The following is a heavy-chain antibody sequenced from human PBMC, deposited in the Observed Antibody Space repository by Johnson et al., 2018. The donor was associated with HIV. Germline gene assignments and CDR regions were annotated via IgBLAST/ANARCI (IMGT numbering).Heavy chain of an antibody. V-gene: IGHV3-30-3*01. CDR1: GFTLSSSV. J-gene: IGHJ3*01. Sequence: VQLVESGGGVAQPGTSLRLSCADSGFTLSSSVMHWVRRAPGKGLEWVAAISIDGVSKYYAASVKGRFTISRDNSDNTLYLQMNSLRAGDTAVYYCAKGYTSADGASDVWGQGTMVSVSS. D-gene: IGHD5-24*01. CDR2: ISIDGVSK. CDR3: AKGYTSADGASDV.